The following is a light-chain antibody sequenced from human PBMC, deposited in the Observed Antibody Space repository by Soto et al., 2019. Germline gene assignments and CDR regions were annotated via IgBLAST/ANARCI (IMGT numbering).Light chain of an antibody. J-gene: IGKJ2*01. V-gene: IGKV1-39*01. Sequence: DIQITQSPSSLSASVGDRVTITCRASQSISSHLNWYQHKPGRPPRLLIFASYILEGGVPSRFSGSGSDTYFTLTIDSLQPEDVATYYCQHSYITPRYTFGQGTKLE. CDR2: ASY. CDR3: QHSYITPRYT. CDR1: QSISSH.